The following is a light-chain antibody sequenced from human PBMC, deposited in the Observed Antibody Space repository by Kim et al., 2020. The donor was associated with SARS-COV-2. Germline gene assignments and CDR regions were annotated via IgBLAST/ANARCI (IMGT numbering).Light chain of an antibody. CDR1: QDISNY. Sequence: ASVGDRVTITGRASQDISNYLAWYQQKPGKVPRVLIYAASALQSGVPSRFNGSGSGTDFILTISNVQPEDVGSYYCQKYNSAPWTFGHGTKVDIK. CDR3: QKYNSAPWT. V-gene: IGKV1-27*01. J-gene: IGKJ1*01. CDR2: AAS.